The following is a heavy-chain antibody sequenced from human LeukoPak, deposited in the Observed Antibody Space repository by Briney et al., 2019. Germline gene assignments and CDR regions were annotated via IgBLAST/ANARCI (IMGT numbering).Heavy chain of an antibody. CDR2: ISGSGGST. D-gene: IGHD6-6*01. Sequence: GGSLRLSCAASGFTFSDYWMSWVRQAPGKGLEWVSAISGSGGSTYYAGSVKGRFTISRDNSKNTLYLQMNSLRAEDTAVYYCAKSEEQLASDYWGQGTLVTVSS. J-gene: IGHJ4*02. V-gene: IGHV3-23*01. CDR3: AKSEEQLASDY. CDR1: GFTFSDYW.